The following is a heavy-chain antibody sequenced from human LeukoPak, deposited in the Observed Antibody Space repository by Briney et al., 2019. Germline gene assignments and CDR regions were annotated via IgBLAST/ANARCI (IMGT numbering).Heavy chain of an antibody. CDR2: INPNSGGT. J-gene: IGHJ4*02. Sequence: ASVKVPCKASGYTFTGYYMHWVRQAPGQGLEWMGWINPNSGGTNYAQKFQGRVTMTRDTSISTAYMELSRLRSDDTAVYYCATPYDILTGYSYWGQGTLVTVSS. CDR1: GYTFTGYY. CDR3: ATPYDILTGYSY. V-gene: IGHV1-2*02. D-gene: IGHD3-9*01.